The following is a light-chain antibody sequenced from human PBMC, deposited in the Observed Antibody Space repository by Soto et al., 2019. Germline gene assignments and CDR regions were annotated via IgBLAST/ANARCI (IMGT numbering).Light chain of an antibody. Sequence: QSALTQPASVSGSPGQSITISCTGTSSVVGSFNYVSWYQQHPGKAPKLMIYDVSTRPSGVSKRFSGSKSGNTASLTISGLQAEEEAEYFCNSYTTSATYVFGTGTKGTVL. J-gene: IGLJ1*01. V-gene: IGLV2-14*03. CDR3: NSYTTSATYV. CDR2: DVS. CDR1: SSVVGSFNY.